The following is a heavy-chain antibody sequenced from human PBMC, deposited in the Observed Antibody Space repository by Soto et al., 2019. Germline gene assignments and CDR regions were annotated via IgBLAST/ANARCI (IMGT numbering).Heavy chain of an antibody. D-gene: IGHD6-19*01. CDR1: GFTFRTYG. CDR2: ISYDGTKK. V-gene: IGHV3-30*18. Sequence: QVQLVESGGGVVQPGRSLRLSCAASGFTFRTYGMHWVRQAPGKGLEWVAAISYDGTKKFYADSVKGRFTISRDSAKNTVYLEMNSLSIEDASVYYCAKESPGGWLWFDNWGQGTLVTVSS. J-gene: IGHJ4*02. CDR3: AKESPGGWLWFDN.